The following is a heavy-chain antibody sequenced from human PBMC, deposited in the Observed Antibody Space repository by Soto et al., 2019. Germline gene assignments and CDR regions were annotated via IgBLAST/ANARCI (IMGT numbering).Heavy chain of an antibody. CDR1: GGSISSGGYY. CDR2: IYYSGST. Sequence: SETLSLTCTVSGGSISSGGYYWSWIRQHPGKGLEWIGYIYYSGSTYYNPSLKSRVTISVDTSKNQFSLKLSSVTAADTAVYYCARVEGMITFGGVTRHVDYWGQGTLVTVSS. V-gene: IGHV4-31*03. CDR3: ARVEGMITFGGVTRHVDY. D-gene: IGHD3-16*01. J-gene: IGHJ4*02.